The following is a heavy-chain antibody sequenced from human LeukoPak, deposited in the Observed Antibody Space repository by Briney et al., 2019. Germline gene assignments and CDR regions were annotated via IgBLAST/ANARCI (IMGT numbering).Heavy chain of an antibody. CDR1: GYSFTSYW. Sequence: GESLQISCKGSGYSFTSYWIGWVRQMPGKGLEWMGIIYPGDSDTRYSPSFQGQVTISADKSISTAYLQWSSLKASDTAMYYCAGRVYGYDSSGYYESDYWGQGTLVTVSS. CDR2: IYPGDSDT. D-gene: IGHD3-22*01. J-gene: IGHJ4*02. V-gene: IGHV5-51*01. CDR3: AGRVYGYDSSGYYESDY.